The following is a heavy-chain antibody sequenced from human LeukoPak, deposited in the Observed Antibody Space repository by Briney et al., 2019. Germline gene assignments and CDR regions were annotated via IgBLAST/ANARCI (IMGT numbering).Heavy chain of an antibody. CDR1: GGTFSSYA. V-gene: IGHV1-69*01. CDR3: ARAACRSTSCYWSAFDI. D-gene: IGHD2-2*01. Sequence: SVKVSCKASGGTFSSYAISWVRQAPGQGLEWMGGIIPIFGTANYAQKFQGRVRITADESTSTAYMELSSLRSEDTAVYYRARAACRSTSCYWSAFDIWGQGTMVTVSS. CDR2: IIPIFGTA. J-gene: IGHJ3*02.